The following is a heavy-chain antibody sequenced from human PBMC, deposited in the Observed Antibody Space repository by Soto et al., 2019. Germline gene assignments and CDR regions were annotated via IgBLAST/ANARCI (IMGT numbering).Heavy chain of an antibody. Sequence: EVHLVESGGGLVPPGRSLTLSCAASGFTFDDYAMHWVRQRPGKGLEAVSGISWNSGRIEYADSVKGRFTISRDNAKNSLYLQMNSLRAEDTAFYYCARGLGGYDPGRLDPWGQGTLVTVSS. CDR2: ISWNSGRI. CDR1: GFTFDDYA. V-gene: IGHV3-9*01. D-gene: IGHD5-12*01. J-gene: IGHJ5*02. CDR3: ARGLGGYDPGRLDP.